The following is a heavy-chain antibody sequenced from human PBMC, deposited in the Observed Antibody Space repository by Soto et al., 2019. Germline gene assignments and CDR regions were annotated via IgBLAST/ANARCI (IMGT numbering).Heavy chain of an antibody. CDR3: ARGDYGDY. CDR2: IRTYNGNS. V-gene: IGHV1-18*01. Sequence: QVQLVQSGAEVKKPGASVKVSCKASGYSFTSLGISWVRQAPGQGPEWMGWIRTYNGNSWYAENLQGRVTMTTDTSTSTVDMGLRSLRFDDTAVYYCARGDYGDYWGQGTLITVSS. CDR1: GYSFTSLG. D-gene: IGHD3-16*01. J-gene: IGHJ4*02.